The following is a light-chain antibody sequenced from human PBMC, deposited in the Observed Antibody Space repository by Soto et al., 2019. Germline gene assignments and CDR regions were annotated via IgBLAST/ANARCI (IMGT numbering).Light chain of an antibody. CDR1: QSLTSN. CDR2: DTS. J-gene: IGKJ3*01. V-gene: IGKV3-15*01. Sequence: EIILTQSPATLYVSPGERATLSCRASQSLTSNLAWYQQRPGQAPRLLIYDTSTRATDIPARFSGSGSGTEFTLTIASLQSEDFAVYYCQQRSNIFGPGTKVDIK. CDR3: QQRSNI.